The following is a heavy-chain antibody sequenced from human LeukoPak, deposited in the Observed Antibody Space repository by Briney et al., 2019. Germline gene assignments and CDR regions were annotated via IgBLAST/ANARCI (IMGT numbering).Heavy chain of an antibody. CDR2: IYYSGST. CDR1: GGSISSSSYY. D-gene: IGHD3-10*01. J-gene: IGHJ4*02. CDR3: ARNYYGSGSYHEPFDY. Sequence: SETLSLTCTVSGGSISSSSYYWGWIRQPPGKGLEWIGSIYYSGSTYYNPSLKSRVTISVDTSKNQFSLKLSSVTAADTAVYYCARNYYGSGSYHEPFDYWGQGTLVAVSS. V-gene: IGHV4-39*01.